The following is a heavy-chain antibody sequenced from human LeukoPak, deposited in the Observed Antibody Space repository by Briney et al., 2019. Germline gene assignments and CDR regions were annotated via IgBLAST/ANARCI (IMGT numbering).Heavy chain of an antibody. D-gene: IGHD6-19*01. J-gene: IGHJ4*02. Sequence: PGGSLRLSCAASGFTFSSYAMSWARQAPGKGLEWVSAISGSGGSTYYAGSVKGRFTISRDNSKNTLYLQMNSLRAEDTAVYYCAKDALGTVAGLEEPWDWGQGTLVTVSS. CDR3: AKDALGTVAGLEEPWD. V-gene: IGHV3-23*01. CDR2: ISGSGGST. CDR1: GFTFSSYA.